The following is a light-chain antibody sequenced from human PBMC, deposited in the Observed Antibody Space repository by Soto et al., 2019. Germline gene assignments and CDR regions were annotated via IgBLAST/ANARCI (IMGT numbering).Light chain of an antibody. CDR3: RSYTSSSTHVV. CDR1: NSDVGGYNY. V-gene: IGLV2-14*01. J-gene: IGLJ2*01. CDR2: DVT. Sequence: QSVLTQPASVSGSPGQAITISCTGTNSDVGGYNYVSWYQQHPGKAPKLMIYDVTNRPSGISDRFSGSKSGNTASLDISGLQAEDEADYYCRSYTSSSTHVVFGGVTKLTVL.